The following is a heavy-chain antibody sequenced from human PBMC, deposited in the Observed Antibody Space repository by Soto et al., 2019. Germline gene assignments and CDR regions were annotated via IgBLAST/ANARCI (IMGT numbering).Heavy chain of an antibody. CDR2: VFHSGDT. Sequence: QVRLQESGPGLVKPSETLSLTCTVSGGSITYNYWSWIRQPPGKGLEWIGYVFHSGDTNYNPSLKSRVTASIDTSKKQLSLKLTSVTAADTAVYFCARGSGWLDFWGQGILVTVSS. CDR1: GGSITYNY. V-gene: IGHV4-59*01. D-gene: IGHD6-19*01. J-gene: IGHJ4*02. CDR3: ARGSGWLDF.